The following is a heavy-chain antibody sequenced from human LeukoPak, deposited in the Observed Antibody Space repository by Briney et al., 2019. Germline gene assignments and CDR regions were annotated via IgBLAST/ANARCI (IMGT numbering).Heavy chain of an antibody. J-gene: IGHJ4*02. Sequence: ASVKVSCKASGYTFTGYYMHWVRQAPGQGLEWMGWINPNSGGTNYAQKFQGRVTMTRDTSISTAYMELSRLRSDDTAVYYCARGRYFDWLDFFDYWGQGTLVTVSS. CDR3: ARGRYFDWLDFFDY. CDR1: GYTFTGYY. D-gene: IGHD3-9*01. CDR2: INPNSGGT. V-gene: IGHV1-2*02.